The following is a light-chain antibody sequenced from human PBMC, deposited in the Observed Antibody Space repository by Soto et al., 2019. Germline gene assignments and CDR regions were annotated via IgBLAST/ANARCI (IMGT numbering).Light chain of an antibody. Sequence: DIQMTQSPSTLSASVGDRVTITCRASQSVSSSLAWYQQKPGKAPKLLIYDASNLETGVPSRFSGSGSGTDFTFTISSLQPEDIATYYCQQYDNLPTWTFGQGTKVDI. CDR2: DAS. V-gene: IGKV1-33*01. CDR3: QQYDNLPTWT. CDR1: QSVSSS. J-gene: IGKJ1*01.